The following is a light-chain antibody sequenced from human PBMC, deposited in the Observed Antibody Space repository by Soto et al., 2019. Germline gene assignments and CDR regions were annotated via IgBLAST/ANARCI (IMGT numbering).Light chain of an antibody. CDR1: QSVSSY. J-gene: IGKJ4*01. CDR3: QQRSNCPLS. V-gene: IGKV3-11*01. CDR2: DAS. Sequence: EILLTHSPAALSLSPGERATLSCRASQSVSSYLAWYQHKPGQAPRLLIYDASNRATGIPARFSGSGSGTDFTLTISSIEPEDFAAYYCQQRSNCPLSFGGGTKV.